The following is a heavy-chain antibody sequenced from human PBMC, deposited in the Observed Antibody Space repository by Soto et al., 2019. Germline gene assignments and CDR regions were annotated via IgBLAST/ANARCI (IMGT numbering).Heavy chain of an antibody. D-gene: IGHD3-10*01. J-gene: IGHJ4*02. CDR1: GGTFNSFG. V-gene: IGHV1-69*01. CDR3: AIKVWGRGGYYLDS. Sequence: QVHVVQSGAEVKKPGSSVKVTCKAFGGTFNSFGINWVRQAPGQGLEWMGGIIPVFGTTKYAQKFRDRVTLVADGSTSTSYMELSSLTYDDTAVNYCAIKVWGRGGYYLDSWGQGTLVTVSS. CDR2: IIPVFGTT.